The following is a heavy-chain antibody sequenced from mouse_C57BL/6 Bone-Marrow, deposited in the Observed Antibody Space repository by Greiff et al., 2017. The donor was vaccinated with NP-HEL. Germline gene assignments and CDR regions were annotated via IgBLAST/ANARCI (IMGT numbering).Heavy chain of an antibody. CDR3: ARSYYYGSSYLLFDY. Sequence: VQLVESGPELVKPGASVKISCKASGYAFSSSWMNWVKQRPGKGLEWIGRIYPGDGDTNYNGKFKGKATLTADKSSSTAYMQLSSLTSEDSAVYFCARSYYYGSSYLLFDYWGQGTTLTVSS. CDR2: IYPGDGDT. V-gene: IGHV1-82*01. D-gene: IGHD1-1*01. J-gene: IGHJ2*01. CDR1: GYAFSSSW.